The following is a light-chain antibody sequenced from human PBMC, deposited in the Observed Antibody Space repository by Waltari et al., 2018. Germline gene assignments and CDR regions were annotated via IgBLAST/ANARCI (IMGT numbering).Light chain of an antibody. J-gene: IGLJ3*02. V-gene: IGLV5-37*01. CDR3: MFWPSNVWV. CDR2: YNSDSEK. CDR1: SDINVGDLI. Sequence: QPVLTQPPSSSASPGDSARLTCTLPSDINVGDLIIYWYHQKPGSPPRFLLYYNSDSEKAQGSGVPSRFSGSKDASANAGILLISGLQSEDEADYYCMFWPSNVWVFGGGTKLTVL.